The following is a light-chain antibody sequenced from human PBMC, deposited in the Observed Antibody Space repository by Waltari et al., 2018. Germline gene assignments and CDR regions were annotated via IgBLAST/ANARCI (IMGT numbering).Light chain of an antibody. J-gene: IGLJ3*02. CDR2: DNN. Sequence: QSVLTQPPSVSGAPGQRVTISCTGSSSNIGAGYYVHWYQQPPGTAPKLLIYDNNYRPSGVPDRFSGSKSATSASLAITGLQAEDEADYYCHSYDSSLSGWVFGGGTKLTVL. CDR1: SSNIGAGYY. V-gene: IGLV1-40*01. CDR3: HSYDSSLSGWV.